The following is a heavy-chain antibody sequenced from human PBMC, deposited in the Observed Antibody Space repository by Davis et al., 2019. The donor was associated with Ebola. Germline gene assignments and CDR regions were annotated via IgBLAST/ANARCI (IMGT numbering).Heavy chain of an antibody. Sequence: GESLKISCAASGFTFSSYGMHWVRQAPGKGLEWVAVISYDGSNKYYADSVKGRFTISRDNSKNTLYLQMNSLRAEDTAVYYCAKFPSYYDILTGLYWGQGTLVTVSS. CDR2: ISYDGSNK. J-gene: IGHJ4*02. V-gene: IGHV3-30*18. CDR1: GFTFSSYG. CDR3: AKFPSYYDILTGLY. D-gene: IGHD3-9*01.